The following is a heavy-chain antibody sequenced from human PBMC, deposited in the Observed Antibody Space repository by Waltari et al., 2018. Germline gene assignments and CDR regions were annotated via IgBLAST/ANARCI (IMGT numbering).Heavy chain of an antibody. J-gene: IGHJ4*02. CDR3: AREDLAVRKTGGFDY. CDR2: VSSTGGA. D-gene: IGHD6-19*01. Sequence: QVLLQESGPGLVQASQTLSLTCTVSGDSISSADYYWSWIRRPAGKEMQWIGRVSSTGGANYDPALKMRATTSVDSSKNEFSLRLTSVTAADTATYYCAREDLAVRKTGGFDYWGQGVMVSVSS. V-gene: IGHV4-61*02. CDR1: GDSISSADYY.